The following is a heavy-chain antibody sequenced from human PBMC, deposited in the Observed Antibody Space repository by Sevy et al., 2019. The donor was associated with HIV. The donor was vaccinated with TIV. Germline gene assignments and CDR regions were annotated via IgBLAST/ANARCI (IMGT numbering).Heavy chain of an antibody. CDR3: AKDRAHMAGVGTALGI. CDR2: INPNSGGT. CDR1: GYSFTNYY. V-gene: IGHV1-2*02. Sequence: ASVKVSCKGSGYSFTNYYMNWVRQAPGQGLEWMGWINPNSGGTNYAQKFQGRVTMTRDTSISTAYMELSSLRSDDAAVYYCAKDRAHMAGVGTALGIWGQGTMVTVSS. D-gene: IGHD6-13*01. J-gene: IGHJ3*02.